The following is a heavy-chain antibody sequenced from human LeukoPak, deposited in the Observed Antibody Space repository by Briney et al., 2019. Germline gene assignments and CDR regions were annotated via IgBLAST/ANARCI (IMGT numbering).Heavy chain of an antibody. CDR2: ISYDGSNE. CDR1: EFTFRSFA. CDR3: ARDQWFTSGYRYYFDY. Sequence: PGGSLRLSCAASEFTFRSFAMHWVRQAPGKGLEWVAVISYDGSNEYYADSVKGRFTISRDNSKNTLYLQMNSLRAEDTAVYYCARDQWFTSGYRYYFDYWGQGTLVTVSS. J-gene: IGHJ4*02. V-gene: IGHV3-30*04. D-gene: IGHD3-22*01.